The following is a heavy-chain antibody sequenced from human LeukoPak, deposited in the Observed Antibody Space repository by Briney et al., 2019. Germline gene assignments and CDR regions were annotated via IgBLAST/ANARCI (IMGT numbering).Heavy chain of an antibody. J-gene: IGHJ4*02. V-gene: IGHV3-33*06. Sequence: GGSLRLSCAASGVTFSSYAMHWVRQAPGKGLEWVAVIWYDGSNKYYADSVKGRFTISRDNSKNTLYLQMNSLRAEDTAVYYCAKALDYGDYEALFDYWGQGTLVTVSS. CDR2: IWYDGSNK. D-gene: IGHD4-17*01. CDR1: GVTFSSYA. CDR3: AKALDYGDYEALFDY.